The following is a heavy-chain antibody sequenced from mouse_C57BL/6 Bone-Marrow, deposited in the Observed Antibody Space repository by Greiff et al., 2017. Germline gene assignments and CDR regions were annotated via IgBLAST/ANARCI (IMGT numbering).Heavy chain of an antibody. V-gene: IGHV1-82*01. CDR1: GYAFSSSW. D-gene: IGHD1-1*01. Sequence: QVQLQQSGPELVKPGASVKISCKASGYAFSSSWMNWVKQRPGKGLEWIGRIYPGDGDTNYTGKFKGKATLTADKSSSTAYMQLSSLTSEDSAVYFCARRGLDYGSNYAMDYWGQGTSVTVS. CDR3: ARRGLDYGSNYAMDY. J-gene: IGHJ4*01. CDR2: IYPGDGDT.